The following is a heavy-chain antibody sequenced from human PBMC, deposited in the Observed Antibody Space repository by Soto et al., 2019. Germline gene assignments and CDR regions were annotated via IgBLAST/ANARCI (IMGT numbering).Heavy chain of an antibody. J-gene: IGHJ1*01. CDR3: AKAKEDIVVVVAADRAEYFQH. Sequence: PGGSLRLSCAASGFTFSSYAMSWVRQAPGKGLEWVSAISGSGGSTYYADSVKGRFTISRDNSKNTLYLQMSSLRAEDTAVYYCAKAKEDIVVVVAADRAEYFQHWGQGTLVTVSS. V-gene: IGHV3-23*01. D-gene: IGHD2-15*01. CDR2: ISGSGGST. CDR1: GFTFSSYA.